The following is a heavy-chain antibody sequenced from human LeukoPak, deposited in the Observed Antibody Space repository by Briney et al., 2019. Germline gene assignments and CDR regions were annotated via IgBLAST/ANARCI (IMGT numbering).Heavy chain of an antibody. Sequence: GGSLRLSCAASGFTFSSYAMSWVRQAPGKGLEWVSTIGSTGSNTYYTDSVKGRFTISRDNSKNTLYLQINGLRADDTAVYYCAKSTSTVTTSPFWGQGTLVTVSS. CDR2: IGSTGSNT. CDR3: AKSTSTVTTSPF. D-gene: IGHD4-17*01. V-gene: IGHV3-23*01. CDR1: GFTFSSYA. J-gene: IGHJ4*02.